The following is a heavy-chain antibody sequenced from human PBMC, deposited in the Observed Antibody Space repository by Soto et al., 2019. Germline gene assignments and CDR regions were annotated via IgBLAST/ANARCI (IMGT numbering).Heavy chain of an antibody. CDR1: GYTFTSYA. V-gene: IGHV1-3*01. CDR2: INAGNGNT. CDR3: ARAPYYYGSGSYYKVGWFDP. D-gene: IGHD3-10*01. Sequence: QVQLVQSGAEVKKPGASVKVSCKASGYTFTSYAMHWVRQAPGQRLEWMGWINAGNGNTKYSQKFQGRVTITRDTSASTAYMELSSLRSEDTAVYYRARAPYYYGSGSYYKVGWFDPWGQGTLVTVSS. J-gene: IGHJ5*02.